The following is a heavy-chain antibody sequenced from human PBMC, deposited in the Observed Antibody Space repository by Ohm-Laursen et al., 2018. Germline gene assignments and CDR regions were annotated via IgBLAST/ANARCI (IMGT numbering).Heavy chain of an antibody. D-gene: IGHD6-19*01. CDR3: ARIWSGRGWLLDY. Sequence: PTQTLTLTCTFSGFSLSTSGMCMSWIRQPPGKALEWLARIDWDDDKYYNTSLKTRLTISKDTSKNQVVLTMTNMDPMDTASYYCARIWSGRGWLLDYWGQGTLVTVSS. V-gene: IGHV2-70*11. CDR1: GFSLSTSGMC. J-gene: IGHJ4*02. CDR2: IDWDDDK.